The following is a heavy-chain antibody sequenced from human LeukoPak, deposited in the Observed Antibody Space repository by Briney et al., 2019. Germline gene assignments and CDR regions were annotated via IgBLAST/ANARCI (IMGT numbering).Heavy chain of an antibody. CDR3: ARDAWLQFAFDY. D-gene: IGHD5-24*01. Sequence: GASVKVSCKASGYTFTSYAMHWVRQAPGQRLEWMGWINAGNGNTKYSQKFQGRVTITRDTSASTAYMELSSLRSEDTAVYYCARDAWLQFAFDYWGQGTLVTVSS. J-gene: IGHJ4*02. CDR1: GYTFTSYA. CDR2: INAGNGNT. V-gene: IGHV1-3*01.